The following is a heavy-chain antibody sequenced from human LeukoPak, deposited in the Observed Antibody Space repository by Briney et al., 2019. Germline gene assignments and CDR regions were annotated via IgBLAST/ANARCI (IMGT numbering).Heavy chain of an antibody. CDR1: XXXXXXYD. CDR2: MNPNSGNT. Sequence: GASVKXSXXXXXXXXXXYDINWVRQAXGQGLEWMGWMNPNSGNTGYAQKFQGRVTMTRNTSINTAYMELSSLRSEDTAVYYCARGPGYSSGWSTGMPKGWFDPWGQGTLVTVSS. J-gene: IGHJ5*02. D-gene: IGHD6-19*01. CDR3: ARGPGYSSGWSTGMPKGWFDP. V-gene: IGHV1-8*01.